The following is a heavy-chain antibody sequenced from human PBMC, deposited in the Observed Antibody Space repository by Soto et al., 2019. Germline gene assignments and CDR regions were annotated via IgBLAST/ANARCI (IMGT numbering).Heavy chain of an antibody. CDR1: GASISDYH. J-gene: IGHJ5*02. Sequence: SETLSLTCSVSGASISDYHWTWMRQPAGKGLKWIGHIYTSGTTSYNASLKSRVTMSVDSSKNQLSLKLTSVTAADTAVYYCARNRGYFDSSAYYHWLDPWGQGTLVTGSS. D-gene: IGHD3-22*01. V-gene: IGHV4-4*07. CDR3: ARNRGYFDSSAYYHWLDP. CDR2: IYTSGTT.